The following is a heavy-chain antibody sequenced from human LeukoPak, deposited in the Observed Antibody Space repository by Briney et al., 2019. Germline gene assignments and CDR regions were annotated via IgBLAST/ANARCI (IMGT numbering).Heavy chain of an antibody. CDR2: IYYSGST. Sequence: SETLSLTCTVSGGSISSYYWSWIRQPPGKGLEWMGYIYYSGSTNYNPSLKSRVTISVDTSKNQFSLKLSSVTAADTAVYYCARQAMVRGVGFDYWGQGTLVTVSS. D-gene: IGHD3-10*01. V-gene: IGHV4-59*01. CDR1: GGSISSYY. J-gene: IGHJ4*02. CDR3: ARQAMVRGVGFDY.